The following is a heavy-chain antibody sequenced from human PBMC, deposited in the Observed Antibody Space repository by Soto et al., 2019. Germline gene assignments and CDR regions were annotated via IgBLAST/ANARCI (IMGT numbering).Heavy chain of an antibody. CDR1: GDSISSSHW. CDR3: TKDPPFGP. CDR2: IYHSGST. Sequence: PSETLSLTCVVSGDSISSSHWWSWVRQPPGKGLEWIGEIYHSGSTNYNPYLKSRVTILVDKSKTQFSLTLKSVTAADTAVYYCTKDPPFGPWGPGTLVTVSS. J-gene: IGHJ5*02. V-gene: IGHV4-4*02.